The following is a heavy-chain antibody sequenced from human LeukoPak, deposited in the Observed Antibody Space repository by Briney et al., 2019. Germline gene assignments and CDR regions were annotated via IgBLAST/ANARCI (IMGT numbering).Heavy chain of an antibody. Sequence: ASVKVSCKASGYTFTSYGISWVRQAPGQGLEWMGWMNPNSGNTGYAQKFQGRVTMTRNTSISTAYMELSSLRSEDTAVYYRARPSFDYWGQGTLVTVSS. CDR2: MNPNSGNT. J-gene: IGHJ4*02. CDR1: GYTFTSYG. V-gene: IGHV1-8*02. CDR3: ARPSFDY.